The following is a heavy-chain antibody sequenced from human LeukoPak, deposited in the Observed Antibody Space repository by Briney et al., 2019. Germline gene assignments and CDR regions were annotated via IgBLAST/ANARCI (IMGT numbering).Heavy chain of an antibody. CDR2: INHSGST. D-gene: IGHD3-10*01. Sequence: SETLSLTCAVYGGSFSGYYWSWIRQPPGKGLEWIGEINHSGSTNYNPSLKSRVTISVDTSKNQFSLKLSSVTAADTAVYYCARVLWFRESTEFDYWGQGTLVTVSS. CDR1: GGSFSGYY. CDR3: ARVLWFRESTEFDY. V-gene: IGHV4-34*01. J-gene: IGHJ4*02.